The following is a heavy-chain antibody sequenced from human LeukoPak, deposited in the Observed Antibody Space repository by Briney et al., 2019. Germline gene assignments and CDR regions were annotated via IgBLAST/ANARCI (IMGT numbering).Heavy chain of an antibody. V-gene: IGHV3-74*01. CDR3: ARGVYYYYMDV. J-gene: IGHJ6*03. Sequence: PGGSLRLSCAASGFTFSSYWMHWVRQAPGKGLVWVSRINSDGSSTSYADSVKGRFTISRDNAKNTLYLQMNSLRAEDTAVYYCARGVYYYYMDVWGKGTTATVSS. CDR1: GFTFSSYW. CDR2: INSDGSST.